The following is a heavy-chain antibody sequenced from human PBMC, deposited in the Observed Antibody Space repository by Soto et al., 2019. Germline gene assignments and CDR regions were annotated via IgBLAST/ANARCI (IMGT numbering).Heavy chain of an antibody. CDR3: ARGYDSSGYYDGGY. Sequence: TLSLTCTVSGGSISSYYWSWIRQPPGKRLEWIGYIYYSGSTHYNPSLKSRVTISIDTSKNQFSLKLSSVTAADTAAYYCARGYDSSGYYDGGYWGQGTLVTVSS. D-gene: IGHD3-22*01. CDR2: IYYSGST. J-gene: IGHJ4*02. V-gene: IGHV4-59*01. CDR1: GGSISSYY.